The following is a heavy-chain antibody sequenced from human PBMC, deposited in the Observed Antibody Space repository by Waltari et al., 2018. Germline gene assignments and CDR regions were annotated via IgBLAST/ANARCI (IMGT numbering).Heavy chain of an antibody. CDR1: GFVGSENY. CDR2: RFSGGYS. J-gene: IGHJ4*02. Sequence: EVQLVESGGGLIQPGGSLRLSLAASGFVGSENYMTWVRQAPGGGLDGVSGRFSGGYSYYADSVTGRFTIYSDTAKNTVYLQMNNLGAEETAVYFCARGGGYYDNSGFYFFDYWGQGTLVTVSS. V-gene: IGHV3-53*01. CDR3: ARGGGYYDNSGFYFFDY. D-gene: IGHD3-22*01.